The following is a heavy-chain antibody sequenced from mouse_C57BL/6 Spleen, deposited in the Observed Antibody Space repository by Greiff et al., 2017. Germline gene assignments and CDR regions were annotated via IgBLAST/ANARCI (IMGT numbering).Heavy chain of an antibody. D-gene: IGHD2-1*01. V-gene: IGHV1-82*01. CDR1: GYAFSSSW. CDR3: ARERAIYYGNWVDY. Sequence: QVQLQQSGPELVKPGASVKISCKASGYAFSSSWMNWVKQRPGKGLEWIGRIYPGDGDTNYNGKFKGKATLTADKSSSTAYMQLSSLTSEDSAVYFCARERAIYYGNWVDYWGQGTTLTVSS. J-gene: IGHJ2*01. CDR2: IYPGDGDT.